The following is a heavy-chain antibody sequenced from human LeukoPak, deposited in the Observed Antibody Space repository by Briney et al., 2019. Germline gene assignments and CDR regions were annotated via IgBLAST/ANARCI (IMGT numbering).Heavy chain of an antibody. Sequence: PSETLSLTCTVSGGSVSSGSYYWSWIRQPPGKGLEWIGYIYYSGSTNHNPSLKSRVTISVDTSKNQFSLKLSSVTAADTAVYYCARDPYYYYGMDVWGQGTTVTVSS. CDR2: IYYSGST. J-gene: IGHJ6*02. CDR3: ARDPYYYYGMDV. V-gene: IGHV4-61*01. CDR1: GGSVSSGSYY.